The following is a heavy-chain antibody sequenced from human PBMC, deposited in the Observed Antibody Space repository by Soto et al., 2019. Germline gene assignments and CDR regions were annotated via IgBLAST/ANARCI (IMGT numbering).Heavy chain of an antibody. Sequence: VSSVQVSCKVSGYTLTELFMHWVRQAPGKGLEWMGGFDTEDGETIYAQKFQGRVTITRDTSASTAYMELSSLRSEVTAVYYCARSIVVVTALDYWGQGTLVTVSS. D-gene: IGHD2-21*02. J-gene: IGHJ4*02. CDR2: FDTEDGET. CDR1: GYTLTELF. CDR3: ARSIVVVTALDY. V-gene: IGHV1-24*01.